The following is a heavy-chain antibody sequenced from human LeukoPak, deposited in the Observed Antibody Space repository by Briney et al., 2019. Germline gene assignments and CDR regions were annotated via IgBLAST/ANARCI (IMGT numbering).Heavy chain of an antibody. CDR2: IKQDGSEK. Sequence: GGSLRLSCAASGFTFSSYWMSWVRQAPGKGLEWVANIKQDGSEKYYVDSVKGRFTISRDNAKNSLYLQMNSLRAEDTAVYYCATHRWGDAFDIWGQGTMVTVSS. J-gene: IGHJ3*02. CDR3: ATHRWGDAFDI. D-gene: IGHD7-27*01. V-gene: IGHV3-7*01. CDR1: GFTFSSYW.